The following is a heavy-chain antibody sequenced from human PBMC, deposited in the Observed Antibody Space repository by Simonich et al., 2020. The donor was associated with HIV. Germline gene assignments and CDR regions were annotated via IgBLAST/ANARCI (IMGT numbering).Heavy chain of an antibody. Sequence: QVQLQQWGAGLLKPSETLSLTCAVYGGSFSGSDWSWISQPPGKGLEWIGEINHSGSTNYNPSLKSRVTISVDTSKNQFSLKLSSVTAVDTAVYYCARGFYQRLYYFDYWGQGTLVTVSS. CDR2: INHSGST. CDR3: ARGFYQRLYYFDY. CDR1: GGSFSGSD. V-gene: IGHV4-34*01. J-gene: IGHJ4*02. D-gene: IGHD2-2*01.